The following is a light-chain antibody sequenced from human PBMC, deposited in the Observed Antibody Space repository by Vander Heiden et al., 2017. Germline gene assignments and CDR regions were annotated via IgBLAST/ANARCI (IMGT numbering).Light chain of an antibody. Sequence: SYVLTQPPSVSVAPGQPATISSGGDNIGSKSVHWYQQKPGQAPVLVVYDDSDRRSGIPERCSGSNSGNTATLTISRVEAGEEADYYCQVWDRATDHYVFATGTTVTVL. CDR2: DDS. V-gene: IGLV3-21*02. J-gene: IGLJ1*01. CDR1: NIGSKS. CDR3: QVWDRATDHYV.